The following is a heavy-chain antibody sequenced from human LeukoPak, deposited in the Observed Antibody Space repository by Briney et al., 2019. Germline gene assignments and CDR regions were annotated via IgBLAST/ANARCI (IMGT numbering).Heavy chain of an antibody. Sequence: PSETLSLTCTVSGGSISSGGYYWSWIRQHPGKGLEWIGYIYYSGSTYYNPSLKSRVSISIDTSKNQFSLKLSSVTAADTAVYYCTRGLITDKIDFWGQGTLVTVSS. D-gene: IGHD3-16*01. J-gene: IGHJ4*02. V-gene: IGHV4-31*03. CDR3: TRGLITDKIDF. CDR1: GGSISSGGYY. CDR2: IYYSGST.